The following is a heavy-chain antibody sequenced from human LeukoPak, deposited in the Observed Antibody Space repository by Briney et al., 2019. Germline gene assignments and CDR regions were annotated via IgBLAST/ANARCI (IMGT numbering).Heavy chain of an antibody. J-gene: IGHJ5*02. CDR1: GYTFTGYY. V-gene: IGHV1-2*02. CDR3: ARGYYGSGRYSDP. CDR2: INPNSGGT. Sequence: ASVKVSCKASGYTFTGYYMHWVRQAPGQGLEWMGWINPNSGGTNYAQKFQGRVTMTRDTSISTAYMELSRLRSDDTAVYYCARGYYGSGRYSDPWGQGTLVTVSS. D-gene: IGHD3-10*01.